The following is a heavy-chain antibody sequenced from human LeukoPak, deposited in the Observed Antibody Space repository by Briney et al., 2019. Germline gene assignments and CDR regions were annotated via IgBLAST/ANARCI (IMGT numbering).Heavy chain of an antibody. CDR2: INHSGST. CDR3: ARYYDFWSGYYIDSNYYYGMDV. Sequence: KPSETLSLTCAVYGGSFSGYYWSWIRQPPGKGLEWIGEINHSGSTNYNPSLKSRVTISVDTSKNQFSLKLSSVTAADTAVYYCARYYDFWSGYYIDSNYYYGMDVWGQGTTVTVSS. J-gene: IGHJ6*02. V-gene: IGHV4-34*01. CDR1: GGSFSGYY. D-gene: IGHD3-3*01.